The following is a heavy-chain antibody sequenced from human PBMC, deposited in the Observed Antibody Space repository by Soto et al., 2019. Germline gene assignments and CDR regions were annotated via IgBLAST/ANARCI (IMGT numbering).Heavy chain of an antibody. D-gene: IGHD5-12*01. CDR3: AHSLPNSGFDYFDQ. CDR1: GFSLSTGGVG. CDR2: IYWDDDK. Sequence: QITLKESGPTLVKPTQTLTLTCTFSGFSLSTGGVGVGWIRQPPGKALEWLALIYWDDDKRYSPSLKSRLTITKDNSKNQVVVTMTNMDPVDTATYYCAHSLPNSGFDYFDQWGQGTLVTVSS. J-gene: IGHJ4*02. V-gene: IGHV2-5*02.